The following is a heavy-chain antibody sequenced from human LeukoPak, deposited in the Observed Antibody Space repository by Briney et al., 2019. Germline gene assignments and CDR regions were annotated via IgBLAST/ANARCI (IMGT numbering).Heavy chain of an antibody. CDR2: ISSTGRT. CDR3: ARRVAGTFDY. V-gene: IGHV4-61*02. J-gene: IGHJ4*02. Sequence: SQTLSLTCTVSGGSISSDTYFWSWIRQPAGKGLEWIGRISSTGRTDYNPSLTSRVTISVDTSKNQFSLKLSSVTAADTAVYYCARRVAGTFDYWGQGTLVTVSS. CDR1: GGSISSDTYF. D-gene: IGHD6-19*01.